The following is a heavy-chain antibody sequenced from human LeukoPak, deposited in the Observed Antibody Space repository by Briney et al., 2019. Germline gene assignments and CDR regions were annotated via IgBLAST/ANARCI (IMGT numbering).Heavy chain of an antibody. J-gene: IGHJ6*02. CDR2: IKKDGSQE. CDR3: AVPPLSGTGSSRPLAGVDV. V-gene: IGHV3-7*01. D-gene: IGHD3-10*01. Sequence: PGGSLRLSCAASGLTLSRYWMSWVRQAPGKGLEWVADIKKDGSQEYYVDSVKGRFTISRDNTKNSLFLQMNSLRADDTAVYYRAVPPLSGTGSSRPLAGVDVWGQGTTVTVSS. CDR1: GLTLSRYW.